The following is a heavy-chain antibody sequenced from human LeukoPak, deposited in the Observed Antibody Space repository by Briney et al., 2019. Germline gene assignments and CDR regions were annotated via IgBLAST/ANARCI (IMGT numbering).Heavy chain of an antibody. D-gene: IGHD3-9*01. CDR1: GFNLGNHG. J-gene: IGHJ6*03. V-gene: IGHV3-33*01. CDR3: ARHRGSIFEGYMDV. Sequence: GTSLRLSCAASGFNLGNHGMHWVRQAPGKGLEWVAIIFSNGVNKYCADSMKGRFTISRDTSKTTLFLEMESLRTEDTAVYYCARHRGSIFEGYMDVWGKGTTVTVSS. CDR2: IFSNGVNK.